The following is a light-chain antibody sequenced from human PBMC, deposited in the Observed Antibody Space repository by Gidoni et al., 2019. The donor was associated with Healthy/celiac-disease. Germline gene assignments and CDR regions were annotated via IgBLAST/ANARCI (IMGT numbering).Light chain of an antibody. CDR2: SNN. V-gene: IGLV1-44*01. CDR3: AAWDDSLNGPNYV. Sequence: QSVLTQPPSASGTPGQRVTISCSGSSSNIGSNTVNWYQQLPGTAPQLLIYSNNQRPSGVPDRFSGSKSGTSASLAISGLQSEDEADYYCAAWDDSLNGPNYVFGTGTKVTVL. CDR1: SSNIGSNT. J-gene: IGLJ1*01.